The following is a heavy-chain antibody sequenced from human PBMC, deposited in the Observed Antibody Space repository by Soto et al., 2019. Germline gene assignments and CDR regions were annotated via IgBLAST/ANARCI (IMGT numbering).Heavy chain of an antibody. CDR1: GFTFSDYE. J-gene: IGHJ4*02. CDR2: ISNTGFTI. V-gene: IGHV3-48*03. CDR3: ARAHGDFDY. Sequence: HPGGSLRLSCAASGFTFSDYEMNWVRQAPGKGLEWVSYISNTGFTIYYADSVRGRFAISRDNAKNSLYLQMNSLGAGDTAVYYCARAHGDFDYWGQGTLVTVS. D-gene: IGHD4-17*01.